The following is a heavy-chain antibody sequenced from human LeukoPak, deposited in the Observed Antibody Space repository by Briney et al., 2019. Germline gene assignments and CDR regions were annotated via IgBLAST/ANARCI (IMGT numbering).Heavy chain of an antibody. CDR2: FDPEDGET. D-gene: IGHD1-26*01. J-gene: IGHJ6*03. CDR3: ATDGLVTRLNFYYYMDV. Sequence: ASVKVSCKVSGYTLTELSMHWVRQAPGKGLEWMGGFDPEDGETIYAEKFQDRVTMTKDTSTDTAYMELSSLRSEDTAVYYCATDGLVTRLNFYYYMDVWGKGTTVTISS. V-gene: IGHV1-24*01. CDR1: GYTLTELS.